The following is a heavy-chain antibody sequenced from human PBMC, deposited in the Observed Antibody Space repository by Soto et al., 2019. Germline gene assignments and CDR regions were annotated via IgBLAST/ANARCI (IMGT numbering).Heavy chain of an antibody. CDR2: IYYNGST. D-gene: IGHD3-10*01. J-gene: IGHJ5*02. Sequence: QVRLQESGPGLVKPSETLSLTCSVSGCSIDSYLWNWIRQPQGKGLEWIGYIYYNGSTNYNPSLTSRVTISVDTSKNQFSLKLNSVPAADTAVYFCARFGGWFEPWGQGTMVTVSS. CDR3: ARFGGWFEP. V-gene: IGHV4-59*08. CDR1: GCSIDSYL.